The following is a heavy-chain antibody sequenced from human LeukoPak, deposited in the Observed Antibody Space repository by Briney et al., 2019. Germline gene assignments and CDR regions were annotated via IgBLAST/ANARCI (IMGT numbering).Heavy chain of an antibody. CDR1: GGSISSGGYS. J-gene: IGHJ5*02. D-gene: IGHD2-2*01. V-gene: IGHV4-30-2*01. CDR2: SYHSGST. Sequence: SETLSLTCAVSGGSISSGGYSWSWIRQPPGKGLEGIGYSYHSGSTYYNPSLKSRVTISVDRSKNQFSLQLSSVTAADTAVYYCARDTYCSSTSCYYGWFDPWGQGTLVTVSS. CDR3: ARDTYCSSTSCYYGWFDP.